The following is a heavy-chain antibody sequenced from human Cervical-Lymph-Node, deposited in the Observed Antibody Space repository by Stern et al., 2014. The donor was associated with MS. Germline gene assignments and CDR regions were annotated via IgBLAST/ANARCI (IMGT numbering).Heavy chain of an antibody. CDR2: ISFSGNT. D-gene: IGHD5-12*01. CDR1: GGSISSSGYY. V-gene: IGHV4-31*03. Sequence: QLQLQESGPGLVKPSQTLSLTCTVSGGSISSSGYYWSWIRQHPGKGLEWLGYISFSGNTYYYPSLKSRIIISVDTSKNQFSLKLSSVTAADTAVYYCARNSGYDLFDYWGQGTLVTVSS. CDR3: ARNSGYDLFDY. J-gene: IGHJ4*02.